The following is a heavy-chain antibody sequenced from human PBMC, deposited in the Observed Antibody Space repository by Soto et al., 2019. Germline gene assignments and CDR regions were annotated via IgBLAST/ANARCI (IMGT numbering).Heavy chain of an antibody. D-gene: IGHD1-1*01. CDR3: AKGQWTPGNTGAFDI. J-gene: IGHJ3*02. CDR2: ISWNSGSI. CDR1: GFTFDDYA. Sequence: EVQLVESGGGLVQPGRSLRLSCAASGFTFDDYAMHWVRQAPGKGLEWVSGISWNSGSIGYADSVKGRFTISRDNAKNSLYLQMNSLRAEDTALYYCAKGQWTPGNTGAFDIWGQGTMVTVSS. V-gene: IGHV3-9*01.